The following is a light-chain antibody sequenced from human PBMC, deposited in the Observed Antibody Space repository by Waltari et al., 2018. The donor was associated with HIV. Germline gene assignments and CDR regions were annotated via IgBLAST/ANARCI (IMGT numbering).Light chain of an antibody. V-gene: IGKV3-15*01. CDR3: QQYDNWLS. Sequence: VMPQSPATLSVSPGERATLSCRASQSVTSNLAWYQLKPGQAPRPLMYGASTRATGIPARFSGSGSGTEFTLTISSLQSEDFAVYVCQQYDNWLSFGGGTKVEIK. J-gene: IGKJ4*01. CDR1: QSVTSN. CDR2: GAS.